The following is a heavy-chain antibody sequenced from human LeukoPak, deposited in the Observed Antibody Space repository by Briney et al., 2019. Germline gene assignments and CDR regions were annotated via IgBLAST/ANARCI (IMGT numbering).Heavy chain of an antibody. CDR1: GGTFSSYA. Sequence: SVKVSCKASGGTFSSYAISWVRQAPGQGLEWMGGIIPIFGTANYAQKFQGRVTITADESTSTAYMELSSLRSEDTAVYYCARGPRVRGYYYNPIDYWGQGTLVTVSS. D-gene: IGHD3-22*01. J-gene: IGHJ4*02. V-gene: IGHV1-69*13. CDR2: IIPIFGTA. CDR3: ARGPRVRGYYYNPIDY.